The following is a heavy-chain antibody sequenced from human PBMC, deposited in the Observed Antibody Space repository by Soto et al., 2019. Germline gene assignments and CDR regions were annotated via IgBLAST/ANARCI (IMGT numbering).Heavy chain of an antibody. V-gene: IGHV5-51*01. CDR1: GYSFTSYW. Sequence: LGESLKISCKGSGYSFTSYWIGWVRQMPGKGLEWMGIIYPGDSDTRYSPSFQGQVTISADKSISTAYLQWSSLKASDTAMYYCARYHRLLWSPLYNWFDPWGQGTLVTVSS. J-gene: IGHJ5*02. D-gene: IGHD3-10*01. CDR3: ARYHRLLWSPLYNWFDP. CDR2: IYPGDSDT.